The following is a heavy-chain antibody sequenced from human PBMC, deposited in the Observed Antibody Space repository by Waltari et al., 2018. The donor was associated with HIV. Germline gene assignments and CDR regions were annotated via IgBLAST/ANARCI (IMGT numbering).Heavy chain of an antibody. D-gene: IGHD2-2*01. CDR2: VNTYNGNT. CDR3: ARVATTETSQFYGMDV. Sequence: VQLVQSGPEVKKPGASVKVSCKASAYTFTGYGTIWVRQAPGQGLEWMGWVNTYNGNTNYAQKFQGRVSMTTDTSTSTAYMELRSLRSDDTAIYFCARVATTETSQFYGMDVWGQGTTVTVSS. V-gene: IGHV1-18*01. CDR1: AYTFTGYG. J-gene: IGHJ6*02.